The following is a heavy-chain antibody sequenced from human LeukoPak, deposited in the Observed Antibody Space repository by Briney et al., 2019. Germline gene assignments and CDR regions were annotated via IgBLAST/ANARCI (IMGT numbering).Heavy chain of an antibody. J-gene: IGHJ6*03. CDR1: GYTFTGYY. CDR3: AREHYDILTGIPNYYYMDV. Sequence: ASVKVSCKASGYTFTGYYMHWVRQAPGQGLEWMGWINPNSGGTNYAQKLQGRVTMTTDTSTSTAYMELRSLRSDDTAVYYCAREHYDILTGIPNYYYMDVWGKGTTVTVSS. D-gene: IGHD3-9*01. V-gene: IGHV1-2*02. CDR2: INPNSGGT.